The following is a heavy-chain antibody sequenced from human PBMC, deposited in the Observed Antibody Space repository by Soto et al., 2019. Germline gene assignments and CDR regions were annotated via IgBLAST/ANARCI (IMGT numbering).Heavy chain of an antibody. CDR3: ASPIAVGYCYDNTVRDY. V-gene: IGHV4-39*01. D-gene: IGHD3-22*01. CDR2: IYYAGTT. CDR1: GGSISSTDYY. J-gene: IGHJ4*02. Sequence: SETLSLTCTVTGGSISSTDYYWGWIRQPPGKGLEWIGSIYYAGTTYYNPSLKSRVSISVDTSRNQFSLYVTSVTAADTAVYYCASPIAVGYCYDNTVRDYWGPGTLVLVSS.